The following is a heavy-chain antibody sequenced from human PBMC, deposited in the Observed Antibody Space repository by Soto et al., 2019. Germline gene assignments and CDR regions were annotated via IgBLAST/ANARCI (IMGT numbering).Heavy chain of an antibody. D-gene: IGHD2-15*01. CDR3: ARSTVALYRHYHYGMDV. J-gene: IGHJ6*02. CDR2: IWYDGSKI. Sequence: QVQLVESGGGVVQPGRSLRLSCAASGFTFNTYGLHWVRQAPGKGLEWMAIIWYDGSKIYYADSVKGRFTISRDNSQNTLYLQMNSLGADDTAVYYCARSTVALYRHYHYGMDVWGQGTTVIVSS. V-gene: IGHV3-33*01. CDR1: GFTFNTYG.